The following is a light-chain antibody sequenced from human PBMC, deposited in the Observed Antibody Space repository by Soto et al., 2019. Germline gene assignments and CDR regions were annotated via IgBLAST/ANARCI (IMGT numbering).Light chain of an antibody. CDR3: SSYTSSSTYV. CDR2: DVS. CDR1: SSDGGGYNY. J-gene: IGLJ1*01. V-gene: IGLV2-14*01. Sequence: QSVLSQPASVSGSPGQSITISCTGTSSDGGGYNYGSWYQQHPGKAPKLMIYDVSNRPSGVSNRFSGSKSGNTASLTISGLHAEDEADYYCSSYTSSSTYVFGTGTKVPS.